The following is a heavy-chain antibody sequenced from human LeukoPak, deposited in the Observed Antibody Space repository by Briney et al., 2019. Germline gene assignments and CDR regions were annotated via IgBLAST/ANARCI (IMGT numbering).Heavy chain of an antibody. CDR2: IWYDGSNK. D-gene: IGHD1-26*01. Sequence: GGSLRLSCAASGFTFSSYAMHWVRQAPGKGLEWVSVIWYDGSNKYYADSVKGRFTISRDNSKNTLYLQMHSLRAEDTAVYYCARDQDEGATEDPYYYYGMDVWGQGTTVPVSS. V-gene: IGHV3-33*01. CDR1: GFTFSSYA. CDR3: ARDQDEGATEDPYYYYGMDV. J-gene: IGHJ6*02.